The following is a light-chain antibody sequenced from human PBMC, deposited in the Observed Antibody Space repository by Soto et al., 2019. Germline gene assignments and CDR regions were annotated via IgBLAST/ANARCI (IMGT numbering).Light chain of an antibody. CDR1: SSDVGGSGL. V-gene: IGLV2-23*01. J-gene: IGLJ2*01. CDR3: CSYAGRSTWDVV. Sequence: QSALTQPASVSGSPAQSITISCTGSSSDVGGSGLVSWYQFHPGKAPKLLIFEGFKRPSGVSNRFSGSKSGSMASLTISGLQTEDEADYYCCSYAGRSTWDVVFGGGTKLTVL. CDR2: EGF.